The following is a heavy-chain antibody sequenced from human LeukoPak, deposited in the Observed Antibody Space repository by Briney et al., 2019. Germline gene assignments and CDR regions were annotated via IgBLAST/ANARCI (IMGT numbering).Heavy chain of an antibody. CDR3: VRGNMGTQFDY. Sequence: GASVKVSCKASGYTFTAYSMHWVRQAPGQGLEYMGWINPNSGDTNYAQKFQGRVTMTRDTSISTAYMELSSLRSDDAAVYYCVRGNMGTQFDYWGQGTLVTVSS. CDR1: GYTFTAYS. V-gene: IGHV1-2*02. D-gene: IGHD7-27*01. CDR2: INPNSGDT. J-gene: IGHJ4*02.